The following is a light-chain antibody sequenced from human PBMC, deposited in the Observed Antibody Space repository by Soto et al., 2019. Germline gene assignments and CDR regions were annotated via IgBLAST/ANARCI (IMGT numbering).Light chain of an antibody. Sequence: EIVLTQSPATLSLSPGERATLSCRASQSVSNYLAWYQQKPGQAPRLLIYDASNRATGIPARFSGSGYGTDFTLTISSLEPEDVAVYYCQQRSDWPPLTFGGGTKVEIK. CDR2: DAS. J-gene: IGKJ4*01. CDR1: QSVSNY. CDR3: QQRSDWPPLT. V-gene: IGKV3-11*01.